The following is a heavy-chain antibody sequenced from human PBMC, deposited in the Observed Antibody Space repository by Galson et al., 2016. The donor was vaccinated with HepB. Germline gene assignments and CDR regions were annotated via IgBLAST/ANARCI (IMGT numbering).Heavy chain of an antibody. V-gene: IGHV3-23*01. CDR3: ARLEESTRNSFDY. Sequence: SLRLSCAASGFIFNNYAMTWVRQAPGKGLEWVSTISASGGSTYYPDSVRGRFTISRDTSKSTLYLQMNSLRAEDTAVYFCARLEESTRNSFDYWGQGTLVTVSS. J-gene: IGHJ4*02. D-gene: IGHD2/OR15-2a*01. CDR2: ISASGGST. CDR1: GFIFNNYA.